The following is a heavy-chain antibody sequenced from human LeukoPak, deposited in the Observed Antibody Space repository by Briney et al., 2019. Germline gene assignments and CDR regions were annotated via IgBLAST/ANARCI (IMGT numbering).Heavy chain of an antibody. CDR3: ARDGYSSGWRPLDY. CDR1: GYTFTSYA. CDR2: INAGNGNT. D-gene: IGHD6-19*01. J-gene: IGHJ4*02. Sequence: ASVKVSCKASGYTFTSYAMHWVRQAPGQRLEWMGWINAGNGNTKYSQKFQGRVTITRDTSASTAYMELSSLRSEDRAVYYCARDGYSSGWRPLDYWGQGTLVTVSS. V-gene: IGHV1-3*01.